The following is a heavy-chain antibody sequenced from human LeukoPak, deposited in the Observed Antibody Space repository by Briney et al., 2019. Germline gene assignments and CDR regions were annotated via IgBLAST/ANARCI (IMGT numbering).Heavy chain of an antibody. D-gene: IGHD2-21*02. V-gene: IGHV1-2*02. CDR3: ARGYCGGDCLPWDNWFDP. Sequence: ASVKVSCKASGYTFTGYYMHWVRQAPGQGLEWMGWINPNSGGTNYAQKFQGRVTMTRDTSISTAYMELSRLRSDDTAVYYCARGYCGGDCLPWDNWFDPWGQRTLVTVSS. CDR1: GYTFTGYY. J-gene: IGHJ5*02. CDR2: INPNSGGT.